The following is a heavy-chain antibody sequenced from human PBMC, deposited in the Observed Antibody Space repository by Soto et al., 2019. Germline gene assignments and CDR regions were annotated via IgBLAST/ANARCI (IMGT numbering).Heavy chain of an antibody. Sequence: QVQLVQSGAEVKKPGSSVKVSCKASGGTFSSYAISWVRQAPGQGLEWMGGIIPIFGTANYAQKFQGRVTITADXXTXTXXMELSSLRSEDTAVYYCARAKGRYCGGDCYSHFDYWGQGTLVTVSS. D-gene: IGHD2-21*02. CDR1: GGTFSSYA. CDR2: IIPIFGTA. CDR3: ARAKGRYCGGDCYSHFDY. V-gene: IGHV1-69*12. J-gene: IGHJ4*02.